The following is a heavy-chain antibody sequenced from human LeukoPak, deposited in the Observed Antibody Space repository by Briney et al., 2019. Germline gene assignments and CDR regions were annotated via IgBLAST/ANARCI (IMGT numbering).Heavy chain of an antibody. CDR3: ARGRQQLVRNDAFDI. V-gene: IGHV3-23*01. CDR1: GFTFSSHG. CDR2: ISPSGGIT. D-gene: IGHD6-13*01. Sequence: GGSLRLSCGASGFTFSSHGMNWVRQAPGKGLEWVSGISPSGGITYYTDSVKGRFTISRDNSKNTVSLQMNSLRGEDTAVYYCARGRQQLVRNDAFDIWGQGTMVTVSS. J-gene: IGHJ3*02.